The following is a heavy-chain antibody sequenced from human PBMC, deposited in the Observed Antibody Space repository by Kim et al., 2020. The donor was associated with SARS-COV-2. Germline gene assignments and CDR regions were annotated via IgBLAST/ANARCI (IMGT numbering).Heavy chain of an antibody. CDR1: GYTFTGYY. Sequence: ASVMVSCKASGYTFTGYYMHWVRQAPGQGLEWMGRINPNSGGTNYAQKFQGRVTMTRDTSISTAYMELSRLRSDDTAVYYCARVFSDFWSGYYLRGDGIYGMDVWGQGTTVTVSS. CDR3: ARVFSDFWSGYYLRGDGIYGMDV. V-gene: IGHV1-2*06. D-gene: IGHD3-3*01. CDR2: INPNSGGT. J-gene: IGHJ6*02.